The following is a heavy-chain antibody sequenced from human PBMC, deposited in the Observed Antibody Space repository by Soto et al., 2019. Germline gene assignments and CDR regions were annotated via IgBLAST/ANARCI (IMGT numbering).Heavy chain of an antibody. V-gene: IGHV3-30-3*01. CDR1: GFTFSSYS. CDR3: AREYSSGLTDYFYX. J-gene: IGHJ4*02. Sequence: LMLSFAASGFTFSSYSMHCVRQAPGKGLEWVSVISYDGSNKYYADSVKGRFTISRDNSKKTLYLQMNSLRAEETAVYYCAREYSSGLTDYFYXWCQGTLVTVSX. CDR2: ISYDGSNK. D-gene: IGHD6-19*01.